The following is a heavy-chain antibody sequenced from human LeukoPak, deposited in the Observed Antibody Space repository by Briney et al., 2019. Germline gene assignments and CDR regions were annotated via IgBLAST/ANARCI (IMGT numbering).Heavy chain of an antibody. CDR2: ISSSSGTM. CDR3: ARDHHRRLYDSQARDTFDI. D-gene: IGHD3-22*01. Sequence: PGGSLRLSCAASGFTFSSYSMNWVRQAPGKGLEWVSYISSSSGTMYYADSVKGRFSISRDNAKKSLYLQMNSLRAEDTAVYYCARDHHRRLYDSQARDTFDIWGQGTMVTVSS. V-gene: IGHV3-48*01. CDR1: GFTFSSYS. J-gene: IGHJ3*02.